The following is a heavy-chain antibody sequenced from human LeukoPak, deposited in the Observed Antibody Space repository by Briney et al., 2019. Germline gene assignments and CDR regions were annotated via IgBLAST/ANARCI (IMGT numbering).Heavy chain of an antibody. J-gene: IGHJ4*02. CDR1: GGTFSSYA. CDR3: ARGHDFWSGLLENH. Sequence: GASVKVSCKASGGTFSSYAISWVRQAPGQGLEWMGGIIPIFGTANYAQKFQGRVTITADESTSTAYMELSSLTSEDTAVYSCARGHDFWSGLLENHWGQGTLVTVSS. CDR2: IIPIFGTA. D-gene: IGHD3-3*01. V-gene: IGHV1-69*13.